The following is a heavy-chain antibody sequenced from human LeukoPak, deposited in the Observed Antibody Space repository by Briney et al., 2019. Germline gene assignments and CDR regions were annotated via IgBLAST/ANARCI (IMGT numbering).Heavy chain of an antibody. J-gene: IGHJ3*02. Sequence: SETLSLTCTVSGGSISSYYWNWIRQPAGKGLEWIGRIYTSGSTNYNPSLKSRVTMSVDTSKNQFSLKLSSVTAADTAVYYCARGNTAMPTHAFDIWGQGTMVTVSS. V-gene: IGHV4-4*07. CDR3: ARGNTAMPTHAFDI. CDR2: IYTSGST. D-gene: IGHD5-18*01. CDR1: GGSISSYY.